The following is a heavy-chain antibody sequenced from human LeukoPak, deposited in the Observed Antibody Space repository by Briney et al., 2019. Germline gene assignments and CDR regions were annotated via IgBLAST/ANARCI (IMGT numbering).Heavy chain of an antibody. CDR1: GFNFGSHW. Sequence: GGSLRLSCAASGFNFGSHWMTWVRQAPGKGLEWVANIKQDGSEKYYVDSVKGRFTISRDNAKNSLYLQMNSLRVEDTAVYYCARLRVRPSQMTTVSTFDNWGQGTLVTVSS. CDR2: IKQDGSEK. D-gene: IGHD4-17*01. J-gene: IGHJ4*02. CDR3: ARLRVRPSQMTTVSTFDN. V-gene: IGHV3-7*01.